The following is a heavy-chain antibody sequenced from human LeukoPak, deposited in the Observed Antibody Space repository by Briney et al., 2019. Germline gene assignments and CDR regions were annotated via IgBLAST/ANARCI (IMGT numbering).Heavy chain of an antibody. CDR1: GFTFDDYA. J-gene: IGHJ4*02. CDR2: ISWNSGSI. Sequence: PGGSLRLSCAASGFTFDDYAMHWVRQAPGKGLEWVSGISWNSGSIGYADSVKGRFTISRDNSKKTVYLQMQSLRVEDTAVYYCVKSNNLGGDYWGQGTLVTVSS. CDR3: VKSNNLGGDY. D-gene: IGHD1/OR15-1a*01. V-gene: IGHV3-9*01.